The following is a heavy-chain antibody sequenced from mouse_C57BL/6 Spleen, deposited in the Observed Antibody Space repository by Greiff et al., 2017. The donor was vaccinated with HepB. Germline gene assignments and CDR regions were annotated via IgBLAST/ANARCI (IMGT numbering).Heavy chain of an antibody. D-gene: IGHD1-1*01. V-gene: IGHV1-22*01. CDR1: GYTFTDYN. CDR2: INPNNGGT. Sequence: VQLQQSGPELVKPGASVKMSCKASGYTFTDYNMHWVKQSHGKSLEWIGYINPNNGGTSYNQKFKGKATLTVNKSSSTAYMELRSLTSEDSAVYYCARDFITTVVPFDYWGQGTTLTVSS. CDR3: ARDFITTVVPFDY. J-gene: IGHJ2*01.